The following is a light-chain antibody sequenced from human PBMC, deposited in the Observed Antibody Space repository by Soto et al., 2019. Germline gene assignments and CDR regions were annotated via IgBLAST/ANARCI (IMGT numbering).Light chain of an antibody. V-gene: IGLV2-14*01. J-gene: IGLJ7*01. CDR3: SSYTDGSSLL. CDR2: EVS. Sequence: QSALTQPASVSGSPGQSITISCTGTSSDVGGYNYVSWYQQHPGKAPKVMIYEVSNRPSGVSNRFSGSKSGNTASLTISGLRAEDEADYYCSSYTDGSSLLFGGGTQLTVL. CDR1: SSDVGGYNY.